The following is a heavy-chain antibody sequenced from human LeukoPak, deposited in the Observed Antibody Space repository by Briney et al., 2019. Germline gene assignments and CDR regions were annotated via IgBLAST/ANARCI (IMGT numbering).Heavy chain of an antibody. Sequence: GGSLRLSCAGSGFSFSNYWMSWVRQAPGKGLEWVASIKPDGSETYYVDSVKGRFTISRDNAKNSLYLQMNSLRAEDTALYYCARVDGVLIDGDSSGYYYPNYFDYWGQGTLVTVSS. J-gene: IGHJ4*02. D-gene: IGHD3-22*01. CDR3: ARVDGVLIDGDSSGYYYPNYFDY. CDR1: GFSFSNYW. CDR2: IKPDGSET. V-gene: IGHV3-7*03.